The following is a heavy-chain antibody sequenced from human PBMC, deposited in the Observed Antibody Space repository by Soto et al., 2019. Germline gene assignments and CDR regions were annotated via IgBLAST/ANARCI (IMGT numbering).Heavy chain of an antibody. CDR3: ARGDATKIVVTTYYAMDV. CDR1: GGSLSNYG. V-gene: IGHV1-69*12. CDR2: IIPVFATP. J-gene: IGHJ6*02. D-gene: IGHD3-22*01. Sequence: QVQLVQSGAEVKKPGSSVKVSCKASGGSLSNYGISWVRQAPGQGLEWMGAIIPVFATPNYAQKFQDRVTITADESTNTVYMEVRSLTSEDTAVYYCARGDATKIVVTTYYAMDVWGQGTTVTVSS.